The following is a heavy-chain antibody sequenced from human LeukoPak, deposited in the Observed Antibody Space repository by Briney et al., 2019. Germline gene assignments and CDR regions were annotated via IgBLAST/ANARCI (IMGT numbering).Heavy chain of an antibody. V-gene: IGHV1-46*01. Sequence: ASVKVSCKVSGYTFTSYYMHWVRQAPGQGLEWMGIINPSGGSTSYAQKFQGRVTMTRDTSTSTVYMELSSLRSEDTAVYYCARGPQGVVVVAATPLLYYYYGMDVWGQGTTVTVSS. CDR3: ARGPQGVVVVAATPLLYYYYGMDV. CDR1: GYTFTSYY. CDR2: INPSGGST. J-gene: IGHJ6*02. D-gene: IGHD2-15*01.